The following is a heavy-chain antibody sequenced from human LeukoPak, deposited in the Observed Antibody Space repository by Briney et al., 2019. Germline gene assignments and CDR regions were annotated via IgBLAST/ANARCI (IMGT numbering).Heavy chain of an antibody. CDR3: ARGVLAAMGYNWFDP. V-gene: IGHV4-30-4*08. Sequence: SQTLSLTCTVSGGSLSRGDYYWSWIRKPPGKGLEWYGYIYYSWSTYYIPSLKSRVSISVDTSKSQCSLWLSSVTAADTAVYYCARGVLAAMGYNWFDPCGQGSLVTVSS. CDR2: IYYSWST. J-gene: IGHJ5*02. D-gene: IGHD2-15*01. CDR1: GGSLSRGDYY.